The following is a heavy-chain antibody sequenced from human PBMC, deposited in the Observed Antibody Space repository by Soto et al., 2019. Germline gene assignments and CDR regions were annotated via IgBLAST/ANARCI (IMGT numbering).Heavy chain of an antibody. V-gene: IGHV4-4*02. Sequence: SETLSLTCAVSGGSISSSNWWSWVRQPPGKGLEWIWEIYHSGSTNYNPSLKSRVTISVDKSKNQFSLKLSSVTAADTAVYYCAKTLGLRDYYYGMDVWGQGTTVTVSS. J-gene: IGHJ6*02. D-gene: IGHD4-17*01. CDR1: GGSISSSNW. CDR2: IYHSGST. CDR3: AKTLGLRDYYYGMDV.